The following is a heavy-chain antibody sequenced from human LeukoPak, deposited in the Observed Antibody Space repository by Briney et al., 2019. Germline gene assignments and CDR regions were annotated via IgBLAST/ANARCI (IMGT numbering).Heavy chain of an antibody. J-gene: IGHJ3*02. CDR3: ARDCSGGSCYGAFDI. Sequence: SETLSLTCTVSGASIRSGDYYWSWIRQPPGKGLEWIGYIYDSGSTYYNPSLKSRITISVDTSENRFPLKLSSVTATDTAVYYCARDCSGGSCYGAFDIWGQGTMVTVSS. CDR1: GASIRSGDYY. V-gene: IGHV4-30-4*01. D-gene: IGHD2-15*01. CDR2: IYDSGST.